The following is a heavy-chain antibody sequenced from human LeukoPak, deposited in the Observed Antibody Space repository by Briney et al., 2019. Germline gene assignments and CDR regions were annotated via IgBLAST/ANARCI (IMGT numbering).Heavy chain of an antibody. D-gene: IGHD1-26*01. Sequence: SETLSLTCTVSDYSISSDYYWGWLRPPPGRGLEWIESIYHSGSTYYNPSLKSRVTISLDTSKNQFSLKLSSVTAADTAVYYCARVLPSGYFDYWGQGTLVTVSS. V-gene: IGHV4-38-2*02. J-gene: IGHJ4*02. CDR2: IYHSGST. CDR3: ARVLPSGYFDY. CDR1: DYSISSDYY.